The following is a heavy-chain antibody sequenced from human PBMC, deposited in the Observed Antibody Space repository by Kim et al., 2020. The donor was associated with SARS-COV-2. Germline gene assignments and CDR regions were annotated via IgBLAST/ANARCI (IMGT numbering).Heavy chain of an antibody. J-gene: IGHJ6*02. CDR3: ARARTGSLYYYFGMDV. CDR2: IIPVSDTR. V-gene: IGHV1-69*13. CDR1: GGTFGNYG. Sequence: SVKVSCKTSGGTFGNYGFAWVRLAPVQGLEWMGGIIPVSDTRDYAQKFQGRLTFIADESTSTAYMELTTLKSHDTAVYYCARARTGSLYYYFGMDVWGPGTTVTVSS. D-gene: IGHD1-1*01.